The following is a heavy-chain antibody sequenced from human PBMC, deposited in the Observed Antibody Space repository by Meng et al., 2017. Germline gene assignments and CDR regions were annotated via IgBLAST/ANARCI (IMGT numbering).Heavy chain of an antibody. J-gene: IGHJ4*02. Sequence: QVRFVQSGAGVKKPGAQVKVSCKASGYTSTGYYMHWVRQAPGQGLEWMGRINPNSGGTNYAQKFQGRVTMTRDTSISTAYMELSRLRSDDTAVYYCAREAITNYDILTGYPDYWGQGTLVTVSS. D-gene: IGHD3-9*01. CDR2: INPNSGGT. CDR3: AREAITNYDILTGYPDY. CDR1: GYTSTGYY. V-gene: IGHV1-2*06.